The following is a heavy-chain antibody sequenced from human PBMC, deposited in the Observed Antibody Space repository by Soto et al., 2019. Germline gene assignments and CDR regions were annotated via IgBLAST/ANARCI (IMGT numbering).Heavy chain of an antibody. V-gene: IGHV3-30*18. D-gene: IGHD5-12*01. CDR1: GFTLSYYG. J-gene: IGHJ4*02. CDR3: AKGIGRDGYTSGLD. CDR2: ISCDGSKK. Sequence: QVQLVESGGGVVQPGKSLRLSCAASGFTLSYYGMHWVRQAPGKGLEWVAVISCDGSKKEYAESVNGRFTISRDSSKNTLFLQVNSLRTEDTGVYYCAKGIGRDGYTSGLDWGQGTLVTVSS.